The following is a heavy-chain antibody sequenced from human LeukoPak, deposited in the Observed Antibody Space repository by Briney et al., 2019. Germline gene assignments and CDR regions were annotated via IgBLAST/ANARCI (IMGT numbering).Heavy chain of an antibody. D-gene: IGHD1-1*01. J-gene: IGHJ5*02. CDR1: GGSISSYY. CDR3: AREGTAGTNLNWFDP. V-gene: IGHV4-59*01. CDR2: ISYSGST. Sequence: PSETLSLTCTVSGGSISSYYWSWIRQPPGKGLEWIGYISYSGSTNFNPSLKSRVTISVDTSKNQFSLKLSSVTAADSAVYYCAREGTAGTNLNWFDPWGQGTLVTVSS.